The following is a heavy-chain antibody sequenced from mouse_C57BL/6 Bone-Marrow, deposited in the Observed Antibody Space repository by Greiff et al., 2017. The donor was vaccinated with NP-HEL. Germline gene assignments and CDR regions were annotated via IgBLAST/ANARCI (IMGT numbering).Heavy chain of an antibody. V-gene: IGHV1-62-2*01. Sequence: QVQLKQSGAELVKPGASVKLSCKASGYTFTEYTIPWVKHRSGQGLAWIGWFSPGSGSITYIEKFTDKAQLTADKASSTVYMELSRLTSEDSAVYFCERHEEVYYSNYEGWFAYWGQGTLVTVSA. D-gene: IGHD2-5*01. CDR1: GYTFTEYT. CDR2: FSPGSGSI. J-gene: IGHJ3*01. CDR3: ERHEEVYYSNYEGWFAY.